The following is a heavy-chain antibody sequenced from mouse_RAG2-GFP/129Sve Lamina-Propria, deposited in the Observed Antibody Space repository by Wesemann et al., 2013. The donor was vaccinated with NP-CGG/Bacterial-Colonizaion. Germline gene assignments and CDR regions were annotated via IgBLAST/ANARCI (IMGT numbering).Heavy chain of an antibody. CDR3: AQTWDWYFDV. J-gene: IGHJ1*01. CDR1: GFSLSTSGMG. CDR2: IWWNDDK. V-gene: IGHV8-5*01. Sequence: QVTLKESGPGILQSSQTLSLTCSFSGFSLSTSGMGVSWIRQPSGKGLEWLAHIWWNDDKYYNPSLKSRLTISKDTSNNQVFLKITSVDTVDTATYYCAQTWDWYFDVWGAGTTVTVSS. D-gene: IGHD4-1*01.